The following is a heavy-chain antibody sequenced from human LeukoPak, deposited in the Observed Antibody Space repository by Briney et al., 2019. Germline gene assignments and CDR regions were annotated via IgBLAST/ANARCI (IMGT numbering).Heavy chain of an antibody. CDR1: GFTFRTYA. J-gene: IGHJ4*02. CDR2: ISGSGDNT. V-gene: IGHV3-23*01. D-gene: IGHD2-15*01. Sequence: GGSLRLSCAASGFTFRTYAMTWVRQAPGKGLEWVSAISGSGDNTYYADSVRGRFPTSRDNSKNTLYLQMNSLRAEDTAVYYCAQAVYCSGGGCYGAPDYWGQGTLVTVSS. CDR3: AQAVYCSGGGCYGAPDY.